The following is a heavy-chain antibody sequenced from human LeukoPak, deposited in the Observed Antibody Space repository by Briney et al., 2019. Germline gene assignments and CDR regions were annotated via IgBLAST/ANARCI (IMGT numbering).Heavy chain of an antibody. D-gene: IGHD3-9*01. CDR3: ARALYYDILTGFYFY. V-gene: IGHV3-7*03. Sequence: GGSLRLSRAASGFTFSSYWMSWVRQAPGKGLEWVANIKQDGSEKYYVDSVKGRFTISRDNAKNSLYLQMNSLRAEDTAVYYCARALYYDILTGFYFYWGQGTLVTVSS. CDR2: IKQDGSEK. J-gene: IGHJ4*02. CDR1: GFTFSSYW.